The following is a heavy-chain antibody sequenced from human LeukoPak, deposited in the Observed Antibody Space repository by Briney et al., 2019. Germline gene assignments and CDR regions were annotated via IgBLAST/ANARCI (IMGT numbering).Heavy chain of an antibody. CDR3: ARDRDGGFAFDI. J-gene: IGHJ3*02. Sequence: GGSLRLSCAASGFSFSNDVMHWVRQAPGKGLEYVSAIMPNGETRGYANSMKGRFTISRDNSKNTLYLQMGSLRAEDMAIYYCARDRDGGFAFDIWGQGTLVTVSS. CDR1: GFSFSNDV. D-gene: IGHD2-15*01. CDR2: IMPNGETR. V-gene: IGHV3-64*01.